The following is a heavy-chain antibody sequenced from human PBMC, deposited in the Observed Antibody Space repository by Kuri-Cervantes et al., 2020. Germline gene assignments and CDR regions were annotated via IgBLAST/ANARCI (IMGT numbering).Heavy chain of an antibody. V-gene: IGHV1-69*13. J-gene: IGHJ6*02. D-gene: IGHD6-19*01. CDR2: IIPIFGTA. Sequence: SVKVSCKASGGTFSSYAISWVRQAPGQGLEWMGGIIPIFGTANYAQKFQGRVTITADESTSTAYMELSSLRFEEPAVYYCTRVGWSDPNYYYNGMDVWGQGTTVTVSS. CDR3: TRVGWSDPNYYYNGMDV. CDR1: GGTFSSYA.